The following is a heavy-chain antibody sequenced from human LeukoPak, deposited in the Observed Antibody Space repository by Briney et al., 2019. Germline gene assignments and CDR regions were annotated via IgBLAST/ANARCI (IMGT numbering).Heavy chain of an antibody. Sequence: QPGGSLRLTCAASVFTFSSYWMSCVRQAPGKWLEWVANIKQDGSEKYYVDSVKGRFTISRDNAKNSLYLQMNSLRAEDTAVYYCARDAVVVVVPAAIGFDYWGQGTLVTVSS. CDR3: ARDAVVVVVPAAIGFDY. V-gene: IGHV3-7*01. CDR1: VFTFSSYW. D-gene: IGHD2-2*01. J-gene: IGHJ4*02. CDR2: IKQDGSEK.